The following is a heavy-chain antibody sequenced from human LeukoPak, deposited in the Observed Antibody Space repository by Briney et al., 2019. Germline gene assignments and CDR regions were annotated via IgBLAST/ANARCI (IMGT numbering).Heavy chain of an antibody. CDR2: IYDSEST. D-gene: IGHD3-3*01. CDR1: GGSISSHY. CDR3: ARVLQNYYYLDV. J-gene: IGHJ6*03. V-gene: IGHV4-59*11. Sequence: SETLSLTCTVSGGSISSHYWSWVRQPPGKGLEWIGNIYDSESTHYKSSLKSRVTISVDTSKNQFSLRLSSVTAADTAVYYCARVLQNYYYLDVWGKGTTVAVSS.